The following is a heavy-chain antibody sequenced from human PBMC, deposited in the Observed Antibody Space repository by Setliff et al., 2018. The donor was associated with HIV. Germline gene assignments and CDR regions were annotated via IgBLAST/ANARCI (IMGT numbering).Heavy chain of an antibody. V-gene: IGHV3-33*06. J-gene: IGHJ4*02. D-gene: IGHD3-3*01. CDR1: GFTFRTYG. CDR3: AKEGYTIFGVVSRGYYFDY. CDR2: IWYDGSNK. Sequence: GGSLRLSCAASGFTFRTYGMHWVRQAPGKGLEWVALIWYDGSNKYYADSVKCRFTISRDNSKNTLYLQMNSLRTEDTAVYYCAKEGYTIFGVVSRGYYFDYWGQGTLVTVSS.